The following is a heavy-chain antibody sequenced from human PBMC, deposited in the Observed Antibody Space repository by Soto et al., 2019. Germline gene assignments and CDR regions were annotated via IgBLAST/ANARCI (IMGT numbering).Heavy chain of an antibody. D-gene: IGHD5-18*01. CDR1: GFIFSKYG. Sequence: QVQLVESGGGVVQPGRSLRLSCAASGFIFSKYGMHWVRQAPGKGLEWVAVIWYDGSNKYYADSVKGRFTISRDNSKNMPDSEKNSLGAEGTAVNYCGTNGDKAYGGGPFDNRGQGTLVTVSS. V-gene: IGHV3-33*01. CDR3: GTNGDKAYGGGPFDN. J-gene: IGHJ4*02. CDR2: IWYDGSNK.